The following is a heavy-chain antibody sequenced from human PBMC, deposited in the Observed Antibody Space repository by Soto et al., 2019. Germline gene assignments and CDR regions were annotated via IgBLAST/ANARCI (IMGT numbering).Heavy chain of an antibody. J-gene: IGHJ6*02. V-gene: IGHV3-64*01. CDR2: ISSNGGST. CDR1: GFTFSSYA. Sequence: EVQLVESGGGLVQPGGSLRLSCAASGFTFSSYAMHWVRQAPGKGLEYVSAISSNGGSTYYANSVKGRFTISRDNSKNTLYLQMGSLRAEDMAVYYWARGVVVVVATYGMDVWGQGTTVTVSS. CDR3: ARGVVVVVATYGMDV. D-gene: IGHD2-15*01.